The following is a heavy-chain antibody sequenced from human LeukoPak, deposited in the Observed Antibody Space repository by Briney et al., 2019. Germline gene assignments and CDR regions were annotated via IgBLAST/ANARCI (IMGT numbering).Heavy chain of an antibody. CDR1: GFTVSSNY. V-gene: IGHV3-66*04. CDR2: IYSGGST. J-gene: IGHJ5*02. D-gene: IGHD3-10*01. CDR3: ARHISLWFGELPIPKYNWFDP. Sequence: GGSLRLSCAASGFTVSSNYMSWVRQAPGKGLEWVSVIYSGGSTYYADSVKGRFTISRDNSKNTLYLQMNSLRAEDTAVYYCARHISLWFGELPIPKYNWFDPWGQGTLVTVSS.